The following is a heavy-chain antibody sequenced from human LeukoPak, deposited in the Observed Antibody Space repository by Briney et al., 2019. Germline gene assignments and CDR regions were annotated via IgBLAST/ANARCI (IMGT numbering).Heavy chain of an antibody. D-gene: IGHD6-13*01. CDR3: ARRIAAAGTCDY. CDR2: IYYSGST. Sequence: TFGDYAMSWVRQPPGKGLEWIGYIYYSGSTYYNPSLKSRVTISVDTSKNQFSLKLSSVTAADTAVYYCARRIAAAGTCDYWGQGTLVTVSS. V-gene: IGHV4-30-4*08. J-gene: IGHJ4*02. CDR1: TFGDYA.